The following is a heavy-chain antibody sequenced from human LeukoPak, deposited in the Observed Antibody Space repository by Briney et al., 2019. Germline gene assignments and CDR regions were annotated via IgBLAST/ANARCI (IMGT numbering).Heavy chain of an antibody. J-gene: IGHJ4*02. V-gene: IGHV3-15*01. CDR3: TTLGQWLGPLDY. Sequence: RGSLRLSCAASGFTFSNAWMSWVRQAPGKGLEWVGRIKSKTDGGTTDYAAPVKGRFTISRDDSKNTLYLQMNSLKTEDTAVYYCTTLGQWLGPLDYWGQGTLVTVSS. CDR1: GFTFSNAW. CDR2: IKSKTDGGTT. D-gene: IGHD5-12*01.